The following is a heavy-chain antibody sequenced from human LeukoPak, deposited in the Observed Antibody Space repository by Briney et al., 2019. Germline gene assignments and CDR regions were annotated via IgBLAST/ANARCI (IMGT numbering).Heavy chain of an antibody. D-gene: IGHD4-23*01. J-gene: IGHJ4*02. CDR2: ISGDGGST. V-gene: IGHV3-43*02. CDR1: GFTFDDYA. CDR3: ARETVYGGNSAYYFDY. Sequence: GGSPRLSCAASGFTFDDYAMHWVRQAPGKGLEWVSLISGDGGSTYYADSVKGRFTISRDNSKNSLYLQMNSLRTEDTALYYCARETVYGGNSAYYFDYWGQGTLVTVSS.